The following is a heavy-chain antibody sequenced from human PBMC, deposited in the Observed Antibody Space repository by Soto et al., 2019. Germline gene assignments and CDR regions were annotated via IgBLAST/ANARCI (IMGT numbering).Heavy chain of an antibody. V-gene: IGHV4-34*01. Sequence: PSETLSLTCAVYGGSFSGYYWSWIRQPPGKGLEWIGEINHSGSTNYNPSLKSRVTISVDTSKNQFSLKLSSVTAADTAVYYCARKIRVGKPRVYYYYGMDVWGEGTTVTVYS. CDR1: GGSFSGYY. CDR3: ARKIRVGKPRVYYYYGMDV. J-gene: IGHJ6*04. CDR2: INHSGST. D-gene: IGHD1-26*01.